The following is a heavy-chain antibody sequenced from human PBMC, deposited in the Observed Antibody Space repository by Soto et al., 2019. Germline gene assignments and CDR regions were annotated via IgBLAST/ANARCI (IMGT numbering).Heavy chain of an antibody. J-gene: IGHJ6*03. CDR1: GFTFDDYA. D-gene: IGHD3-10*01. CDR3: AKDIASGGPWDYMDV. CDR2: ISWNSGSI. Sequence: GGSLRLSCAASGFTFDDYAMHWVRQAPGKGLEWVSGISWNSGSIGYADSVKGRFTISRDNAKNSLYLQMNSLRAEDTALYYCAKDIASGGPWDYMDVWGKGTTVTVSS. V-gene: IGHV3-9*01.